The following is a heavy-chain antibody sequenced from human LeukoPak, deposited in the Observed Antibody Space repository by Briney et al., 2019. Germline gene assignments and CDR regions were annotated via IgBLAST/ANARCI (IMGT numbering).Heavy chain of an antibody. D-gene: IGHD3-9*01. CDR1: GYAFTSYD. CDR3: ARARPSPAGYSTPDAFDI. V-gene: IGHV1-8*01. Sequence: WASVKVSCKASGYAFTSYDINWVRQATGQGLEWMGWMNPNSGNTGYAQKFQGRVTMTRNTSISTAYMELSSLRSEDTAVYYCARARPSPAGYSTPDAFDIWGQGTMVTVSS. CDR2: MNPNSGNT. J-gene: IGHJ3*02.